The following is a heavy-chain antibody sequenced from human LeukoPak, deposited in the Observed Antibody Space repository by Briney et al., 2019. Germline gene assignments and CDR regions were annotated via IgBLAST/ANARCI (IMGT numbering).Heavy chain of an antibody. CDR2: ISAYSGNT. CDR1: GYTFTNYG. V-gene: IGHV1-18*01. D-gene: IGHD3-16*02. J-gene: IGHJ4*02. CDR3: ARATLAGSYRYYY. Sequence: GASVKVSCKASGYTFTNYGISWVRQAPGQGLEWMGWISAYSGNTNYAQKLQGRVTMTRNTSISTAYMELSSLRSEDTAVYYCARATLAGSYRYYYWGQGTLVTVSS.